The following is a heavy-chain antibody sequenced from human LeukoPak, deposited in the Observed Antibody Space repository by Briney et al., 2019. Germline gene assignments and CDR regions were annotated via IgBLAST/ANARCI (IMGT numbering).Heavy chain of an antibody. CDR2: ISDSGGST. D-gene: IGHD6-25*01. J-gene: IGHJ4*02. CDR3: AKGQREGHTFDY. V-gene: IGHV3-23*01. Sequence: GGSLRLSCAASGFTFSYYAMSWVRQAPGKGLEWVSAISDSGGSTYYADSVKGHFTISRDNSKNTLYLQMNSLRAEDTAIYYCAKGQREGHTFDYWGQGTLVTVSS. CDR1: GFTFSYYA.